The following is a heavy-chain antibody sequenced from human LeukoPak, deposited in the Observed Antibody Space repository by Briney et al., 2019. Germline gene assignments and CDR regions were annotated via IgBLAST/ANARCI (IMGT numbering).Heavy chain of an antibody. CDR2: IKEDGSEK. CDR3: ARGIGYYYYGMDV. Sequence: GGSLRLSCVASGFNFSNYWMNWVRQAPGKGLEWVANIKEDGSEKYYVDSVKGRFTISRDNAKNSLYLQMNSLRDEDTAVYYCARGIGYYYYGMDVWGQGTTVTVSS. CDR1: GFNFSNYW. J-gene: IGHJ6*02. V-gene: IGHV3-7*01. D-gene: IGHD2-15*01.